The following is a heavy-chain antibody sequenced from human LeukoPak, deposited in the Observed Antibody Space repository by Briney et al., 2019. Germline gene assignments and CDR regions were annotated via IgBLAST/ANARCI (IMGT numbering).Heavy chain of an antibody. CDR2: ISSSSSTI. Sequence: QAGGSLRLSCAASGFTFSSYSMNWVRQAPGKGLEWVSYISSSSSTIYYADSVRGRFTISRDNAKNSLYLQMNSLRAEDTAVYYCARDRHRIAVAGTQPYWGQGTLVTVSS. D-gene: IGHD6-19*01. J-gene: IGHJ4*02. CDR1: GFTFSSYS. CDR3: ARDRHRIAVAGTQPY. V-gene: IGHV3-48*04.